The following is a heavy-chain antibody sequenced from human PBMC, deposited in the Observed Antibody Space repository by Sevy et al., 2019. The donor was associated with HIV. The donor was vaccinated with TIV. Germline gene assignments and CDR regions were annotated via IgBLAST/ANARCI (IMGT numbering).Heavy chain of an antibody. CDR3: ASGDTTMITDLDY. D-gene: IGHD5-18*01. CDR1: GFTFSNYA. CDR2: INNGGST. J-gene: IGHJ4*02. V-gene: IGHV3-23*01. Sequence: GGCLRLSCGASGFTFSNYAMSWVRQAPGKGPEGVSGINNGGSTYYADSVKGRFTIPRDNSKKMVFLQMNSLRAEDTAVYYRASGDTTMITDLDYWGQGALVIVSS.